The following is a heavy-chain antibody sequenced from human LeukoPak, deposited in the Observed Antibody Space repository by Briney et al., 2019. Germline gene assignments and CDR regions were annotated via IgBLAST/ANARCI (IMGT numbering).Heavy chain of an antibody. CDR1: GFTFDDYT. V-gene: IGHV3-43*01. D-gene: IGHD3-10*01. CDR2: LTWDGGRT. CDR3: AKDILWFGADYMDV. J-gene: IGHJ6*03. Sequence: GGSLRLSCAASGFTFDDYTMHWVRQAPGKGLEWVSLLTWDGGRTYAGSVKGRFTISRDNSKNTLYLQMNSLRTEDTALYYCAKDILWFGADYMDVWGKGTTVTVSS.